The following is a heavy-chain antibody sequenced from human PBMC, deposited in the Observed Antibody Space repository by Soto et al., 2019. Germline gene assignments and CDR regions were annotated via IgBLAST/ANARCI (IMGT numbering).Heavy chain of an antibody. V-gene: IGHV1-69*01. CDR3: ASRPRNGYNR. Sequence: QVQLVQSGAELKKPGSSVKVSCKSSGGSFSNSAVTWVRQAPGQGLEWMGGIIPIFNTPNYAQKFQGRVAFTADDSTATAYMELTSLTSVDTAVYYCASRPRNGYNRWGQGTLVTVSS. CDR1: GGSFSNSA. D-gene: IGHD5-12*01. J-gene: IGHJ4*02. CDR2: IIPIFNTP.